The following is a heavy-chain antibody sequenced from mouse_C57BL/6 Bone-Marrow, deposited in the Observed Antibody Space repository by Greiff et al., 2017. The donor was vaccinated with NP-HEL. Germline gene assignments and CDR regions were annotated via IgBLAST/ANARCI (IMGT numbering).Heavy chain of an antibody. CDR1: GYTFTSYG. CDR3: ARRGNYYYGSSLDY. J-gene: IGHJ2*01. D-gene: IGHD1-1*01. Sequence: QVQLKESGAELARPGASVKLSCKASGYTFTSYGISWVKQRTGQGLEWIGEIYPRSGNPYYNEKFKGKATLTADKSSSTAYMELRSRTAEDSAVYFCARRGNYYYGSSLDYWGQGTTLTVSS. CDR2: IYPRSGNP. V-gene: IGHV1-81*01.